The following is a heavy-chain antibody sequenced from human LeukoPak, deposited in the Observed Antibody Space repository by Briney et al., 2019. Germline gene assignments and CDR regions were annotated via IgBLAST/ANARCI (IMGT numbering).Heavy chain of an antibody. CDR1: GFTFSSYW. Sequence: GGSLRLSCAASGFTFSSYWMNWARQAPGKGLEWVASINHNGNVNYYVDSVKGRFTISRDNAKNSLYLQMNSLRTEDTAVYYCARDGGYRSSTSCHNTAFDIWGQGTMVTVSS. CDR3: ARDGGYRSSTSCHNTAFDI. V-gene: IGHV3-7*01. J-gene: IGHJ3*02. CDR2: INHNGNVN. D-gene: IGHD2-2*02.